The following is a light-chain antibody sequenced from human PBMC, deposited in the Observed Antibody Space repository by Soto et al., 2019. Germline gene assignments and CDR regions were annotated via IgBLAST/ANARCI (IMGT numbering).Light chain of an antibody. Sequence: QSALTQPRSVSGAPGQRVTISCNGSSSNIGAGYDVHWYQQLPGTAPKLLIYGNSNRPSGVPDRFSGSKSGTSASLAITGLQAEDEADYYCQSYDSSLSGPYVFGTGTKVTVL. J-gene: IGLJ1*01. CDR3: QSYDSSLSGPYV. CDR1: SSNIGAGYD. CDR2: GNS. V-gene: IGLV1-40*01.